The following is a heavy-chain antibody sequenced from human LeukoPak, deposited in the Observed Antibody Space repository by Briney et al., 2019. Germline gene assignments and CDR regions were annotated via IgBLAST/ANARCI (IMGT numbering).Heavy chain of an antibody. CDR3: ARDRGSGWHGNFQL. CDR2: ISAHNANT. Sequence: ASVKVSCKASGYTFTSYGICWVRQAPGQRLEWMGWISAHNANTNYAHKVHRRVTMNTDTCTGKAYMELRSLKSEDTGVYCGARDRGSGWHGNFQLWGQGTLVTVSS. V-gene: IGHV1-18*04. CDR1: GYTFTSYG. D-gene: IGHD6-19*01. J-gene: IGHJ1*01.